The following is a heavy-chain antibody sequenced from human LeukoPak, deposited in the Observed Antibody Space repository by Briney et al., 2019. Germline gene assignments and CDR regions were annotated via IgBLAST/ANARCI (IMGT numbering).Heavy chain of an antibody. Sequence: SETLSLTCTVSGYSISSGYYWGWIRQPPGKGLEWIGSIYHSGSTYYNPSLKSRVTISVDTSKNQFSLKLSSVTAADTAVYYCARFQRGWFDPWGQGTLVTVSS. V-gene: IGHV4-38-2*02. CDR3: ARFQRGWFDP. CDR1: GYSISSGYY. CDR2: IYHSGST. J-gene: IGHJ5*02.